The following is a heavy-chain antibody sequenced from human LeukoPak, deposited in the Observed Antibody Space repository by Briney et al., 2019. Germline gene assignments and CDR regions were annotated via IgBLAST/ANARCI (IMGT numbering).Heavy chain of an antibody. CDR3: ASRAFDI. J-gene: IGHJ3*02. V-gene: IGHV4-34*01. CDR1: GVSFSGYY. CDR2: INHSGST. Sequence: SETLSLTCAVYGVSFSGYYWSWIRQPPGRGLEWIGEINHSGSTNYNPSLKSRVTISVDTSKNQFSLKLSSVTAADTAVYYCASRAFDIWGQGTMVTVSS.